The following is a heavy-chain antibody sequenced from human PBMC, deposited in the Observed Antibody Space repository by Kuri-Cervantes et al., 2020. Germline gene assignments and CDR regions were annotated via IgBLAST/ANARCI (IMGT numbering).Heavy chain of an antibody. CDR3: GTNPITMVRGVTKHLRKDDY. Sequence: GESLKISCAASGFTFSGYAMHWVRQAPGKGLEWVAVISYDGSNKYYADSVKGRFTISRDNSKNTLYLQMNSLRAEDTAVYYCGTNPITMVRGVTKHLRKDDYWGQGTLVTVSS. V-gene: IGHV3-30-3*01. J-gene: IGHJ4*02. CDR1: GFTFSGYA. D-gene: IGHD3-10*01. CDR2: ISYDGSNK.